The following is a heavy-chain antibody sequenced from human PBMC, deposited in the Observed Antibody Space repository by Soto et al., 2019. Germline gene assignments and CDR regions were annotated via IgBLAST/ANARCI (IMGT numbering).Heavy chain of an antibody. CDR2: INHSGST. CDR3: ARGLGVTTNRFDP. V-gene: IGHV4-34*01. D-gene: IGHD4-4*01. Sequence: PSETLSLTCAVYGGSLSGYYWSWIRQPPGKGLEWIGEINHSGSTNYNPSLKSRVTISVDTSKNQFPLKLSSVTAADTAVYYCARGLGVTTNRFDPWGQGTLVTVPS. CDR1: GGSLSGYY. J-gene: IGHJ5*02.